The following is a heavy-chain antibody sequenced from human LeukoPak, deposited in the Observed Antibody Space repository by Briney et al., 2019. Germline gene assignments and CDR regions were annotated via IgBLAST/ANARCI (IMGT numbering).Heavy chain of an antibody. CDR3: ARTIAARVYYFDY. J-gene: IGHJ4*02. CDR1: GFTSSDYY. V-gene: IGHV3-11*04. CDR2: ISSSGSTI. D-gene: IGHD6-6*01. Sequence: GGSLRLSCAASGFTSSDYYMSWIRQAPGKGLEWVSYISSSGSTIYYADSVKGRFTISRDNAKNSLYLQMNSLRAEDTAVYYCARTIAARVYYFDYWGQGTLVTVSS.